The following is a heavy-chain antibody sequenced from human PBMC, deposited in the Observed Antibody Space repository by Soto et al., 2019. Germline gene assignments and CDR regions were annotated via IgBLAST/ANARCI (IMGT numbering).Heavy chain of an antibody. Sequence: ASVKVSYKASGYTFTSYGISWVRQAPGQGLEWMGWISAYNGNTDYAQKPQGRVTMTTDTSKSTEQMELRSLRSDDTGEYYCARGIWVTDQEDYYYYGRDVCGQGTTGTV. D-gene: IGHD2-21*02. CDR3: ARGIWVTDQEDYYYYGRDV. V-gene: IGHV1-18*04. CDR1: GYTFTSYG. J-gene: IGHJ6*02. CDR2: ISAYNGNT.